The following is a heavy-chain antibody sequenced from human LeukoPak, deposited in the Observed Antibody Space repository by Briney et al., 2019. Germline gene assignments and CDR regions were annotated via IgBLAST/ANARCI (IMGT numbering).Heavy chain of an antibody. Sequence: GASVKVSCKASGYTFTGYYMHWVRQAPGQGLEWMGWINPNSGGTNYAQKFQGRVTMTRDTSISTAYMELSRLRSDDTAVYYCARGSTSCYEGCFWFDPWGQGTLVTVSS. J-gene: IGHJ5*02. CDR1: GYTFTGYY. V-gene: IGHV1-2*02. CDR3: ARGSTSCYEGCFWFDP. D-gene: IGHD2-2*01. CDR2: INPNSGGT.